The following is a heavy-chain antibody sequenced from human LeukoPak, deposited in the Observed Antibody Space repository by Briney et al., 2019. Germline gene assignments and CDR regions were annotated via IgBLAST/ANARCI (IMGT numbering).Heavy chain of an antibody. Sequence: SETLSLTCTVSGGSVSNYYWNWIRQPAGKGLERIGRIYNGGSTNYNPSLESRVTISLDRSKNQFSLKLTSVTAADTAVYYCAKSISMDFEYWGQGTLVTVSS. J-gene: IGHJ4*02. D-gene: IGHD2/OR15-2a*01. CDR1: GGSVSNYY. V-gene: IGHV4-4*07. CDR2: IYNGGST. CDR3: AKSISMDFEY.